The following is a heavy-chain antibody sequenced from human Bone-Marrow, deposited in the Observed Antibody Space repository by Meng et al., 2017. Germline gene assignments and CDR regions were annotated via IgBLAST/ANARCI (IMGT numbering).Heavy chain of an antibody. CDR3: AILAEQQLALFDY. J-gene: IGHJ4*02. Sequence: ASVKVSCKASGYTFTSYAINWVRQAPGQGLEWMGWINTNTGNPTYAQGFTGRFVFSLDTSVSTAYLQISSLKAEDTAVYYCAILAEQQLALFDYWGQGTLVTVSS. D-gene: IGHD6-13*01. V-gene: IGHV7-4-1*02. CDR2: INTNTGNP. CDR1: GYTFTSYA.